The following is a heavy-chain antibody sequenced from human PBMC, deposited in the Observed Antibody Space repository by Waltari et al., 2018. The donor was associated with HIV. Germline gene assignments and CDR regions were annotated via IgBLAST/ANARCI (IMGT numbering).Heavy chain of an antibody. D-gene: IGHD3-10*01. CDR3: TTEEGYGSGSYLDY. CDR1: GFTFSNAW. Sequence: EVHLVESGGDLLKPGGCLRLSCAASGFTFSNAWMTWVRQAPGKGLEWVGRIKSKPDGGTTDYNAAVKGRFTISRDDSKTTLFLQMNSLKTEDTAVYYCTTEEGYGSGSYLDYWGQGTPLTVSS. CDR2: IKSKPDGGTT. V-gene: IGHV3-15*01. J-gene: IGHJ4*02.